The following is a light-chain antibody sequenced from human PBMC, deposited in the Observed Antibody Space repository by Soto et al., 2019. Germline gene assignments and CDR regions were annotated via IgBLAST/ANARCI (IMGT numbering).Light chain of an antibody. CDR3: HHYGRSAIFT. CDR2: GAS. Sequence: EIVMTQSPGTLSLSPGERATLSCGASQSVSSNFLAWYQQRPGQAPRLLMDGASSRAAGIPDRFSGSGSGTDFTLTISRLEPEDFAVYYCHHYGRSAIFTFGPGTTVDIK. CDR1: QSVSSNF. J-gene: IGKJ3*01. V-gene: IGKV3-20*01.